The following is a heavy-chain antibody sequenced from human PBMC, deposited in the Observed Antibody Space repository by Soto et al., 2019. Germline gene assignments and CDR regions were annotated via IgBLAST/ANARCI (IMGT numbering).Heavy chain of an antibody. V-gene: IGHV4-61*08. D-gene: IGHD2-15*01. CDR1: GGSISRGGYF. J-gene: IGHJ4*02. Sequence: SETLSLTCAVSGGSISRGGYFWNWIRQTPGKGLEWIGYLYNTGSTIYNPSLESRVTISADTSKNQFSLKLNSVTAADTAVYYCARDGDGGVAATNFDYWGQGTLVTVYS. CDR2: LYNTGST. CDR3: ARDGDGGVAATNFDY.